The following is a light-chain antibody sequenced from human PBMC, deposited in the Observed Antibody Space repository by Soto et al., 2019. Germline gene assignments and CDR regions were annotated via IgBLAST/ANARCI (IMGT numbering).Light chain of an antibody. V-gene: IGKV1-5*01. CDR1: QSISSW. Sequence: DIQMTQSHSTLSASVVYIFTITFLASQSISSWLARYQQKPGKAHKILIYDASSLESGVKSRFSGSGSGTDFTLTIGSLQPDDFATYYCKQSYSTQINFGNGKRLAIK. CDR3: KQSYSTQIN. J-gene: IGKJ5*01. CDR2: DAS.